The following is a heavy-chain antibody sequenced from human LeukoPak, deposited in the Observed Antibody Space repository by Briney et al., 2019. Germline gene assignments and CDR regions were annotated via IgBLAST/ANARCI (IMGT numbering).Heavy chain of an antibody. V-gene: IGHV1-18*01. CDR2: ISGYNGKI. Sequence: ASVKVSCKASGHTFVSYGISWVRQAPGQGLEWMGWISGYNGKINYEQKFQGRVTMTTDTSTSTAYLELRSLTSEDTAVYYCARRFCSSVSCYDDDAFDVWGQGTLVTVSS. CDR1: GHTFVSYG. J-gene: IGHJ3*01. CDR3: ARRFCSSVSCYDDDAFDV. D-gene: IGHD2-2*01.